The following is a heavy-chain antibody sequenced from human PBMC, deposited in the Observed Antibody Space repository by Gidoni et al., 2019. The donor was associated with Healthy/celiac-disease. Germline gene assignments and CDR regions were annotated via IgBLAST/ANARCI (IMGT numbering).Heavy chain of an antibody. V-gene: IGHV4-39*01. D-gene: IGHD5-18*01. CDR3: ARYDSYGYV. CDR2: ST. J-gene: IGHJ4*02. Sequence: STYYNPSLKSRVTISVDTSKNQFSLKLSSVTAADTAVYYCARYDSYGYVWGQGTLVTVSS.